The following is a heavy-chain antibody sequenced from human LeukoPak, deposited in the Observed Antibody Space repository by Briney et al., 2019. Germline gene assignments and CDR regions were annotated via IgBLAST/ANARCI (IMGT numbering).Heavy chain of an antibody. CDR1: GDSISRGGYY. V-gene: IGHV4-31*03. Sequence: SQTLSLTCTVSGDSISRGGYYWSWIRQHPGKGLEWIGYIYYSVSSYYNPSFMSRLTISVDTSKNQFSLKLSSVTAADTAVYYCARGNSSGFRWGQGTLVTVCS. J-gene: IGHJ4*02. CDR2: IYYSVSS. D-gene: IGHD3-22*01. CDR3: ARGNSSGFR.